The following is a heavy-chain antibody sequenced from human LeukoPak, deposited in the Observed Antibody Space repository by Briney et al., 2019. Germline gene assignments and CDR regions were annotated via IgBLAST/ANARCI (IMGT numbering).Heavy chain of an antibody. CDR3: ARDRAPVTMIRGAPGGFDP. CDR1: GGSISSYY. V-gene: IGHV4-59*01. CDR2: SFFSGST. J-gene: IGHJ5*02. D-gene: IGHD3-10*01. Sequence: SETLSLTCTVSGGSISSYYWSWIRQPPGKGLEWIGYSFFSGSTNYNPSLKSRVTISVDASKNQFSLKLTSVSAADTAVYYCARDRAPVTMIRGAPGGFDPWGQGTLVTVSS.